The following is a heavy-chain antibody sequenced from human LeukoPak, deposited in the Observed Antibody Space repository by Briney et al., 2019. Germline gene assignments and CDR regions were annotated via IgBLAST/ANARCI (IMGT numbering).Heavy chain of an antibody. V-gene: IGHV3-7*05. Sequence: PGGSLRLSCAASGFPFSRYWLSWVRQAPGKGLEWVANIKQDGSEKYYVDSVKGRFTISRDNAKNSLYLQMNSLRVEDTAVYCCERGWELDPWGQGTLVTVSS. J-gene: IGHJ5*02. CDR2: IKQDGSEK. D-gene: IGHD1-26*01. CDR1: GFPFSRYW. CDR3: ERGWELDP.